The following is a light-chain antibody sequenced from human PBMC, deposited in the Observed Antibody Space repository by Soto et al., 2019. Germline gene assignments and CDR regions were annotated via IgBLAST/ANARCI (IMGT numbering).Light chain of an antibody. Sequence: ELVLTQSPATLSESPGERLTLSCRASQSVDISLAWYQQKPGQAPRLLIYGASTRATDMPGTFSGRGSGTEFTLTISSLRPEDFGVYYCQQYRSWPRTFGQGTKVDIK. V-gene: IGKV3-15*01. CDR3: QQYRSWPRT. CDR1: QSVDIS. CDR2: GAS. J-gene: IGKJ1*01.